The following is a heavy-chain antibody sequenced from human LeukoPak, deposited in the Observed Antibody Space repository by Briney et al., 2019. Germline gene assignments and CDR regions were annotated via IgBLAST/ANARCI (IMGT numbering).Heavy chain of an antibody. V-gene: IGHV3-30-3*01. Sequence: GGSLRLSCAASGFTFSSYAMSWVRQAPGKGLEWVAVISYDGSNKYYADSVKGRFTISRDNSKNTLYLQMNSLRAEDTAVYYCARDEEQLVSSPFDYWGQGTLVTVSS. CDR3: ARDEEQLVSSPFDY. CDR1: GFTFSSYA. D-gene: IGHD6-13*01. CDR2: ISYDGSNK. J-gene: IGHJ4*02.